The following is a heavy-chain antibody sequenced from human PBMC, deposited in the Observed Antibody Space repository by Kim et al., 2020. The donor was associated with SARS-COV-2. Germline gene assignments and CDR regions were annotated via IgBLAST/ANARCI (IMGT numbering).Heavy chain of an antibody. D-gene: IGHD5-12*01. CDR3: ARALKRGRDGYNHGAFDI. CDR1: GYTFTSYA. V-gene: IGHV1-3*01. Sequence: ASVKVSCKASGYTFTSYAMHWVRQAPGQRLEWMGWINAGNGNTKYSQKFQGRVTITRDTSASTAYMELSSLRSEDTAVYYCARALKRGRDGYNHGAFDIWGQGTMVTVSS. J-gene: IGHJ3*02. CDR2: INAGNGNT.